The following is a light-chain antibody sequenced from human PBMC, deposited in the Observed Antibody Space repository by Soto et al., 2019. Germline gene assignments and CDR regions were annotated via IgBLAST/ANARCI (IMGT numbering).Light chain of an antibody. CDR2: GSS. J-gene: IGKJ1*01. CDR1: KKDSNNY. Sequence: EKGWSQATGSVSLSAGEWITVVGVSLKKDSNNYLAWYQQKPGQSPRLLIYGSSNTATGIPYKFSVSQSGNDIRHTSAGLASQPIRSYYCWQSGDSRRVLGQGTKVDIK. CDR3: WQSGDSRRV. V-gene: IGKV3-20*01.